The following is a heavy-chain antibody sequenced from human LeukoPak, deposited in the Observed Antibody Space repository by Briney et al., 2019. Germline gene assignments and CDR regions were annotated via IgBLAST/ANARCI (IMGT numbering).Heavy chain of an antibody. CDR2: IYSGGST. J-gene: IGHJ4*02. CDR1: GFTVSSNY. D-gene: IGHD3-10*02. Sequence: GGSLRLSCAASGFTVSSNYISWVRQTPGKGLQWVSVIYSGGSTYYADSVKGRFTVSRDNSKNKVSLQMSSLRAEDTAVYYCARGTMWKLSKFDYWGQGTLVTVSS. CDR3: ARGTMWKLSKFDY. V-gene: IGHV3-53*01.